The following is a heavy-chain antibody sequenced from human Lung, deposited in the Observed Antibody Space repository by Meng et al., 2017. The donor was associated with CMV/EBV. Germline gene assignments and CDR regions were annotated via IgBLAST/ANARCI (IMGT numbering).Heavy chain of an antibody. Sequence: SCAASRFTFSTYCMNWVRQAPGKGLEWVSSISRSSTYIYYADSVKGRFTISRDNAKNSLYLQMNSLRAEDTAVYYCARDRGNDFWRIKGYFDLWXRGTLVTVSS. V-gene: IGHV3-21*01. J-gene: IGHJ2*01. D-gene: IGHD3-3*01. CDR1: RFTFSTYC. CDR2: ISRSSTYI. CDR3: ARDRGNDFWRIKGYFDL.